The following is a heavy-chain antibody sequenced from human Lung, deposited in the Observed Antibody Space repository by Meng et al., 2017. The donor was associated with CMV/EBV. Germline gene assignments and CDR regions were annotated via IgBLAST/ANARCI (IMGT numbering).Heavy chain of an antibody. CDR3: ARGRRSWFGELSGP. CDR1: GYTFTSYD. CDR2: MNPNSGNT. Sequence: ASGYTFTSYDINWVRQATGQGLEWMGWMNPNSGNTGYEQKFQGRVTMTRNTSISTAYMELSSLRSEDTAVYYWARGRRSWFGELSGPWGQGTLVTVSS. V-gene: IGHV1-8*01. J-gene: IGHJ5*02. D-gene: IGHD3-10*01.